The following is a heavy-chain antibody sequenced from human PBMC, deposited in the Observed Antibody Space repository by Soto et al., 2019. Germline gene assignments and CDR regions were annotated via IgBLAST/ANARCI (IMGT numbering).Heavy chain of an antibody. Sequence: ASAKLTSKACGYSYTSYARHWVHQAPGQRLEWMGWINVGNGNTRYSQKFQGRLTLTRDTPGNTAYLELNSLISEDTAVYYCATPQDYDGCLDSWCQGTLVNVS. CDR3: ATPQDYDGCLDS. CDR2: INVGNGNT. CDR1: GYSYTSYA. J-gene: IGHJ4*02. V-gene: IGHV1-3*01. D-gene: IGHD3-22*01.